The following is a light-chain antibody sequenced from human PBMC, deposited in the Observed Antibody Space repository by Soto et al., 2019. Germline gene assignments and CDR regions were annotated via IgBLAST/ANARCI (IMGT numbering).Light chain of an antibody. CDR3: QQYNNWPPSWT. J-gene: IGKJ1*01. CDR2: GAS. Sequence: EIVLTQSPATLSLSPGERATLSCRASQSVSSNLAWYQQKPGQAPRLLIYGASTRATGIPARFSGSGSGTEFTLTISSLQSEDFAVYYCQQYNNWPPSWTFGQGTKVAIK. CDR1: QSVSSN. V-gene: IGKV3-15*01.